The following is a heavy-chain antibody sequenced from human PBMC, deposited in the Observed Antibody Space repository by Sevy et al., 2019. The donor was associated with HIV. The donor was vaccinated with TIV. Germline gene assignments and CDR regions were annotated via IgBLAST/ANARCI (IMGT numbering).Heavy chain of an antibody. CDR1: GFTFSSYS. D-gene: IGHD3-10*01. V-gene: IGHV3-48*02. J-gene: IGHJ3*02. CDR2: ISSSSSTI. CDR3: ARDVLWFGASHAFDI. Sequence: GGSLRLSCAASGFTFSSYSMNWVRQAPGKGLEWVSYISSSSSTIYYADSVKGRFTISRDNAKNSLYLQMNSLRDEDTAVYYWARDVLWFGASHAFDIWGQGTMVTVSS.